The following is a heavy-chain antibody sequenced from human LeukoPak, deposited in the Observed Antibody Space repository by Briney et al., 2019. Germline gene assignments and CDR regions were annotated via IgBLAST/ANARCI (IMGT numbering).Heavy chain of an antibody. CDR1: GFTFSSYE. J-gene: IGHJ6*02. D-gene: IGHD2-2*01. CDR3: ARDCWGSTSPLCPGPDYGMDV. Sequence: PGGSLRLSCAASGFTFSSYEMNWVRQAPGKGLEWVSYISSSGSTIYYADSVKGRFTISRDNAKNSLYLQMNSLRAEDTAVYYCARDCWGSTSPLCPGPDYGMDVWGQGTTVTVSS. V-gene: IGHV3-48*03. CDR2: ISSSGSTI.